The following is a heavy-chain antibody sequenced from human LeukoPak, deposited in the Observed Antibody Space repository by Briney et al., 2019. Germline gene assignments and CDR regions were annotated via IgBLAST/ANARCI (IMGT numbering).Heavy chain of an antibody. J-gene: IGHJ4*02. Sequence: GGPLRLSCAASGFTFSSYSMNWVRQAPGKGLEWVSSISGSSSYIYYADSVKGRFTISRDNAKNSLYLQMNSLRAGDTALYYCARADSNIAARRIGFDYWGQGTLVTVSS. CDR3: ARADSNIAARRIGFDY. V-gene: IGHV3-21*01. CDR1: GFTFSSYS. CDR2: ISGSSSYI. D-gene: IGHD6-6*01.